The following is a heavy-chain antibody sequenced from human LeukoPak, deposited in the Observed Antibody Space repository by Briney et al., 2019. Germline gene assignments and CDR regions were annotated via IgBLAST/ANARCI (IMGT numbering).Heavy chain of an antibody. CDR3: ASGGYYYYYYMDV. Sequence: ASVKVSCKASGYTFTSYYMHWVRQAPGQGLEWMGIINPSGDSTSYAQKFQGRVTMTRDMSTSTAYMELSRLRSDDTAVYYCASGGYYYYYYMDVWGKGTTVTVSS. D-gene: IGHD3-10*01. V-gene: IGHV1-46*01. CDR1: GYTFTSYY. J-gene: IGHJ6*03. CDR2: INPSGDST.